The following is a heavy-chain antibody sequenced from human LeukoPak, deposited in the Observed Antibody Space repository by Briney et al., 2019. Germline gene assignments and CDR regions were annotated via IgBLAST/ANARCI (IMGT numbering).Heavy chain of an antibody. CDR2: IYYSGST. J-gene: IGHJ5*02. CDR1: GGSISSGGYY. Sequence: SQTLSLTCTVSGGSISSGGYYWSWIRQHPGKGLEWIGYIYYSGSTYYNPSLKSRVTISVDTFKNQFSLKLSSVTAADTAVYYCARSPPDCSSTSCSWFDPWGQGTLVTVSS. CDR3: ARSPPDCSSTSCSWFDP. V-gene: IGHV4-31*03. D-gene: IGHD2-2*01.